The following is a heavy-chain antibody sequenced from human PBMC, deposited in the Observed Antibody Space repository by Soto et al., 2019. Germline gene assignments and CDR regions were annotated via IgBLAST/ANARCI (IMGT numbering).Heavy chain of an antibody. V-gene: IGHV3-30-3*01. J-gene: IGHJ4*02. CDR2: ISYDGSNK. CDR1: GFTFSSYA. CDR3: ARDEVFYYDSSGYSGVY. D-gene: IGHD3-22*01. Sequence: GGSLRLSCAASGFTFSSYAMHWVRQAPGKGLEWVAVISYDGSNKYYADSVKGRFTISRDNSKNTLYLQMNSLRAEDTAVYYCARDEVFYYDSSGYSGVYWGQGTLVTVSS.